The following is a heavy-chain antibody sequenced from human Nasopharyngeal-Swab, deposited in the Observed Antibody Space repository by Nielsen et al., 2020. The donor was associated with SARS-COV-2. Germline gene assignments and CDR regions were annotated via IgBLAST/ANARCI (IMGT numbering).Heavy chain of an antibody. CDR1: GYTLTELS. V-gene: IGHV1-24*01. J-gene: IGHJ4*02. D-gene: IGHD3-22*01. CDR2: FDPEDGET. Sequence: ASVKVSCKVSGYTLTELSMHWVRQAPGKGLEWMGGFDPEDGETIYAQKFQGRVTMTEDTSTDTAYMELSSLRSEDTAVYYCARNYYDSSERGPFDYWGQGTLVTVSS. CDR3: ARNYYDSSERGPFDY.